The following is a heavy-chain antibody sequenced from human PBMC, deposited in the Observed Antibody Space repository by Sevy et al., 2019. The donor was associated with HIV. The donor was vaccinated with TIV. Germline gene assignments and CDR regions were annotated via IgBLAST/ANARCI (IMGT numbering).Heavy chain of an antibody. J-gene: IGHJ3*02. D-gene: IGHD3-22*01. CDR1: GFTFSSYW. Sequence: GGSLRLSCVASGFTFSSYWMSWVRQAPGMGLEWVANIKDDGSEEYYVDSVKGRFTISRDNAKKSLYLQMSSLRAEDTAVYYCARDQDYYDSSGYYPSDAFDIWGQGTMVTVSS. V-gene: IGHV3-7*01. CDR2: IKDDGSEE. CDR3: ARDQDYYDSSGYYPSDAFDI.